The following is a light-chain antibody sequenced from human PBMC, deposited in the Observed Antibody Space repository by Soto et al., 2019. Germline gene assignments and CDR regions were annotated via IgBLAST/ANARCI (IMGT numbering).Light chain of an antibody. CDR3: QHHNTWPCT. CDR1: QSVGSN. V-gene: IGKV3-15*01. CDR2: DAS. Sequence: EIVMTQSPATLSVSPGERATLSCRASQSVGSNLVWYQQKPGQAPRLLIYDASTRATGIPARFSGSGSGTEFTPTSSSLSSEYIAVYYWQHHNTWPCTFGQGTKVEIK. J-gene: IGKJ1*01.